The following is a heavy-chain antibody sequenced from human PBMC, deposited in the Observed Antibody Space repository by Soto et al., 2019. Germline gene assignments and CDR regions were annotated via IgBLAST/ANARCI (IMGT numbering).Heavy chain of an antibody. CDR2: ISAYNGNT. CDR1: GYTFTSYG. V-gene: IGHV1-18*01. D-gene: IGHD1-1*01. Sequence: QVQLVQSGAEVKKPGASVKVSCKASGYTFTSYGISWVRQASGQGLEWMGWISAYNGNTKYAHKLQGRVTMTTDTSTGTAYMELRSLRSDDTAVYYCARDEAYKWNDGGWFDPWGQGTLVTVSS. J-gene: IGHJ5*02. CDR3: ARDEAYKWNDGGWFDP.